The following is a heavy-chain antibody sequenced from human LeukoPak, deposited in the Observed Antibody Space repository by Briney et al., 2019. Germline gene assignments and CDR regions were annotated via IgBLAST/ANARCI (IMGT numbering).Heavy chain of an antibody. CDR1: GFTFSSYW. D-gene: IGHD6-13*01. J-gene: IGHJ4*02. CDR3: ARVGYSSSWSPSDY. V-gene: IGHV3-7*04. Sequence: PGGSLRLSRAASGFTFSSYWMSWVRQAPGKGLEWVANIKQDGSEKYYVDSVKGRFTISRDNAKNSLYLQMNSLRAEDTAVYYCARVGYSSSWSPSDYWGQGALVTVSS. CDR2: IKQDGSEK.